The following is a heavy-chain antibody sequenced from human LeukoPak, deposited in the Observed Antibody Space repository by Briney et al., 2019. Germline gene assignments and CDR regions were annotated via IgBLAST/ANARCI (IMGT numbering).Heavy chain of an antibody. V-gene: IGHV3-66*01. CDR2: IYSGGAT. D-gene: IGHD5/OR15-5a*01. CDR3: ARSRSVSNYKGMDV. Sequence: PGGSLRLSCAASGFTVSNNYMRWVRQAPGKGLEWVSLIYSGGATFYADAVKGRFTISRDGSKNTLYLQMNSLRAEDTAMYYCARSRSVSNYKGMDVWGQGTTVTVSS. CDR1: GFTVSNNY. J-gene: IGHJ6*02.